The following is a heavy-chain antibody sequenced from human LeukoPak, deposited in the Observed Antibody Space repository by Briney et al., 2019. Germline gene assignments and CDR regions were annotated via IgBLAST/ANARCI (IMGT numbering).Heavy chain of an antibody. Sequence: SETLSLTCAVYGGSFSGYYWNWIRQPPGKGLEWIGEINHSGSTNYNPSLKSRVTMSFDTSKNQCSLKLSSMTAADTAVYYCARFSSIAAAFDYWGLGTLVTVSS. D-gene: IGHD6-13*01. J-gene: IGHJ4*02. V-gene: IGHV4-34*01. CDR2: INHSGST. CDR3: ARFSSIAAAFDY. CDR1: GGSFSGYY.